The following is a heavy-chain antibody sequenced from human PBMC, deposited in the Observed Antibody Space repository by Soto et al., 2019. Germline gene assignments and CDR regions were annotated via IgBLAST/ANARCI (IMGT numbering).Heavy chain of an antibody. CDR3: DREAGSGSLSGHYYYGMDV. CDR2: IYHSGST. J-gene: IGHJ6*02. V-gene: IGHV4-38-2*02. D-gene: IGHD3-10*01. CDR1: GYSISSGYY. Sequence: SETLSLTCAVSGYSISSGYYWGWLRQPPGKWLEWIGSIYHSGSTYYNPSLKSRVTISVDTSKNQFSLKLSSLTAADTAVYSCDREAGSGSLSGHYYYGMDVWGQGTTVT.